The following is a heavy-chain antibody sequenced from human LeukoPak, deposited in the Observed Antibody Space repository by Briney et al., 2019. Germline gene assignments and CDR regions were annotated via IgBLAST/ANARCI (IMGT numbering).Heavy chain of an antibody. Sequence: ASGPTLVNPTQTLTLTCTFSGFSLSTSGMCVSWIRQPPGKALEWLARIDWDDDKYYSTSLKTRLTISKDTSKNQVVLTMTNMDPVDTVTYYCARTPGYYYYMDVWGKGTTVTVSS. CDR2: IDWDDDK. CDR3: ARTPGYYYYMDV. J-gene: IGHJ6*03. V-gene: IGHV2-70*11. CDR1: GFSLSTSGMC.